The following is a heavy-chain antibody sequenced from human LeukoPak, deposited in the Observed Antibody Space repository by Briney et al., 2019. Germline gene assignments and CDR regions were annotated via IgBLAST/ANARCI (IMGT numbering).Heavy chain of an antibody. V-gene: IGHV1-18*01. CDR3: ARPVVTAIPVFYYYGMDV. J-gene: IGHJ6*02. Sequence: ASVKVSCKASGYTFTSYGISWVRQAPGQGLEWMGWISAYNGNTNYAQKLQGRVTMTTDTSTSTAYMELRSLRSDDTAVYYCARPVVTAIPVFYYYGMDVWGQGTTVTVSS. D-gene: IGHD2-21*02. CDR1: GYTFTSYG. CDR2: ISAYNGNT.